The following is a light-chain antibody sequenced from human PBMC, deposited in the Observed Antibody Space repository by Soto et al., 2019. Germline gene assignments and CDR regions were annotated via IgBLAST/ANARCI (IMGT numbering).Light chain of an antibody. CDR3: IPALLPRESPT. V-gene: IGKV2-28*01. J-gene: IGKJ4*01. CDR1: QSLLHSNGYNY. CDR2: LGS. Sequence: DIVMTQSPLTLPVTPGEPASISCRSSQSLLHSNGYNYLDWYLQKPGQSPQLLVFLGSTRGSGVPESFSGRGSGTDFTLKISRVEAENPGIYCCIPALLPRESPTFGSGTKVEIK.